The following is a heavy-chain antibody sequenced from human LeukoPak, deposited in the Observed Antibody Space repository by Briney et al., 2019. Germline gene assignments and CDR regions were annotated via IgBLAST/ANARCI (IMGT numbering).Heavy chain of an antibody. Sequence: PSETLSPTCAVYGGSFSGYYWSWIRQPPGKGLEWIGEINHSGSTNYNPSLKSRVTISVDTSKNQFSLKLSSVTAADTAVYYCARGTTAAARDYWGQGTLVTVSS. V-gene: IGHV4-34*01. CDR1: GGSFSGYY. D-gene: IGHD6-13*01. CDR3: ARGTTAAARDY. J-gene: IGHJ4*02. CDR2: INHSGST.